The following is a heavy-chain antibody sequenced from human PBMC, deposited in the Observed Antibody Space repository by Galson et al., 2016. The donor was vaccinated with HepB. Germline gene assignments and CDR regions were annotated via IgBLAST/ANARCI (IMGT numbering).Heavy chain of an antibody. D-gene: IGHD6-19*01. V-gene: IGHV3-7*03. CDR3: ARNHGGWSPYYFDY. Sequence: SLRLSCAASRFTLSYFYMSWVRQAPGKGLEWVANIYQDGSEKSHVDSVKGRFTISRDNAKNSLYLQMHSLRAEDTAVYYCARNHGGWSPYYFDYWGQGTLVTVSS. CDR2: IYQDGSEK. CDR1: RFTLSYFY. J-gene: IGHJ4*02.